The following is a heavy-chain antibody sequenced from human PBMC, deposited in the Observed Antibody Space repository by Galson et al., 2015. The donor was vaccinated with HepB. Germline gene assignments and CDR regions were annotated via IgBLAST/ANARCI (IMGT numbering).Heavy chain of an antibody. CDR1: GFTFDDYT. J-gene: IGHJ4*02. Sequence: SLRLSCAASGFTFDDYTMHWVRQAPGKGLEWVAVISYDGSNKYYADSVKGRFTISRDNSKNTLYLQMNSLRAEDTAVYYCARTGIRYFDPYYFDYWGQGTLVTVSS. CDR3: ARTGIRYFDPYYFDY. V-gene: IGHV3-30*04. D-gene: IGHD3-9*01. CDR2: ISYDGSNK.